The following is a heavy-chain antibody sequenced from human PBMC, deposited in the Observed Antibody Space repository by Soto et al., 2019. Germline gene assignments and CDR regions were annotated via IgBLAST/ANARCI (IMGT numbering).Heavy chain of an antibody. D-gene: IGHD5-18*01. CDR1: EGTFSTYT. V-gene: IGHV1-69*01. Sequence: QVQLVQSGAEVKQPGSSVKVSCKASEGTFSTYTISWVRQAPGQGLEWMRGITPIFERPKYAHKFQGTVTITADESTSTAYMEMSSLRSEDAAVYYCASGRDTAMVHFDFWGQGTLVTVSS. CDR3: ASGRDTAMVHFDF. CDR2: ITPIFERP. J-gene: IGHJ4*02.